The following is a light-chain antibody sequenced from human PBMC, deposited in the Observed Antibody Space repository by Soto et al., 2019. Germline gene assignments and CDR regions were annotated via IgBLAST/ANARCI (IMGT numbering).Light chain of an antibody. CDR2: WAS. CDR3: QQCYSTPFT. V-gene: IGKV4-1*01. Sequence: DIVMTQSPDSLAVYLGERAPINCKSSQSILYSSTSKNYLAWYKQKPGQPPKLLIYWASTRESGVHDRFSGSGSGTDFTLTISSLQAEDVAVYYCQQCYSTPFTFGPGTKVEIK. J-gene: IGKJ3*01. CDR1: QSILYSSTSKNY.